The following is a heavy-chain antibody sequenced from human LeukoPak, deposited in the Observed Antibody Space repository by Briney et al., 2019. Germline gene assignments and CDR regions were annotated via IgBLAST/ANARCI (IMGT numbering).Heavy chain of an antibody. CDR2: IRYDGSDK. CDR3: ANSAASYSSGALYGAFDL. D-gene: IGHD2-15*01. J-gene: IGHJ3*01. CDR1: GFTFRSYG. Sequence: PGGSLRLSCAASGFTFRSYGMHWVRQAPGKGLEWVTFIRYDGSDKFYADSVKGRFTISRDNSKDTLFLHINSLRVADMAVYYCANSAASYSSGALYGAFDLWGQGTMVTVSS. V-gene: IGHV3-30*02.